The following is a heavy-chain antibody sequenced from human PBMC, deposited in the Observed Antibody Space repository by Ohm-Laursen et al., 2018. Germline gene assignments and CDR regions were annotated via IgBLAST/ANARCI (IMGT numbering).Heavy chain of an antibody. J-gene: IGHJ4*02. CDR3: ARVVVGATSEDY. CDR2: IIPILGIA. Sequence: SVKVSCKASGGTFSSYAISWVRQAPGQGLEWMGRIIPILGIANYAQKFQGRVTITADKSTSTAYMELSSLRSEDTAVYYCARVVVGATSEDYWGQGTLVTVSS. V-gene: IGHV1-69*04. CDR1: GGTFSSYA. D-gene: IGHD1-26*01.